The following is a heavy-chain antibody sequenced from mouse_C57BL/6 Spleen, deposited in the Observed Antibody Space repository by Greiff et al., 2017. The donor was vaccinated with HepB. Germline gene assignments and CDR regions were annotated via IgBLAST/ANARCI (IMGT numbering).Heavy chain of an antibody. J-gene: IGHJ4*01. V-gene: IGHV1-9*01. Sequence: VQLVESGAELMKPGASVKLSCKATGYTFTGYWIEWVKQRPGHGLEWIGEILPGSGSTNYNEKFKGKATFTADTSSNTAYMQLSSLTTEDSAIYYCARPPTTVVAPGYAMDYWGQGTSVTVSS. CDR2: ILPGSGST. D-gene: IGHD1-1*01. CDR3: ARPPTTVVAPGYAMDY. CDR1: GYTFTGYW.